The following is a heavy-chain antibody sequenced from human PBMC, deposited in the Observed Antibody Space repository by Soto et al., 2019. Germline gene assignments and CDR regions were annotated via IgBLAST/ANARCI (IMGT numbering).Heavy chain of an antibody. CDR2: IWYDGSHK. J-gene: IGHJ5*02. D-gene: IGHD3-9*01. CDR3: ARDVAATGYDRWLDP. Sequence: QVQVVESGGGVVQSGRSLRLSCEASGFPFGSHGMHWVRQAPGKGLEWVAYIWYDGSHKDYAASVRGRFTISKDDSKNTLYMAMDNLRGADTAIYYCARDVAATGYDRWLDPWGQGTLVSVSS. CDR1: GFPFGSHG. V-gene: IGHV3-33*01.